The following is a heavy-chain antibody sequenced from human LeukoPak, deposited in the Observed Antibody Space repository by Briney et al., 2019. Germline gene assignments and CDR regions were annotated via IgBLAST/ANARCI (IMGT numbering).Heavy chain of an antibody. V-gene: IGHV1-2*02. CDR1: GYTFTNYY. Sequence: ASVKVSCKASGYTFTNYYMHWVRQAPGQGLEWMGWINPNSGGTNYAQKFQGRVTMTRDTSISTAYMELSRLRSDDTAVYYCARDLEYLYPGGAFDIWGQGTMVTVSS. CDR2: INPNSGGT. J-gene: IGHJ3*02. CDR3: ARDLEYLYPGGAFDI. D-gene: IGHD3-16*01.